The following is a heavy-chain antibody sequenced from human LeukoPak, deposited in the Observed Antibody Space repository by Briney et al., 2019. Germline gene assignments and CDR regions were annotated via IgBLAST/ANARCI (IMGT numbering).Heavy chain of an antibody. Sequence: GGSLRLPCAACGFTFRSYSMMGVRQAPGKGLEWVSYISSSSSTIYYADSVKRRFTISRDNAKNSLYLQMNSLRAEDTAVYYCARDRVGARDYWGQGTLVTVSS. CDR1: GFTFRSYS. V-gene: IGHV3-48*01. D-gene: IGHD1-26*01. CDR2: ISSSSSTI. J-gene: IGHJ4*02. CDR3: ARDRVGARDY.